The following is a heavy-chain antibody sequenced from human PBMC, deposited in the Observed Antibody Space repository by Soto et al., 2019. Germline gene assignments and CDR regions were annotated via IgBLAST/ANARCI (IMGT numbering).Heavy chain of an antibody. V-gene: IGHV3-30*18. CDR3: AKRAQQRVLKGTHNYFDP. Sequence: QMQLVESGGGVVQPGRSLRLSCAASGFTFSSYAMHWVRQAPGKGLEWVALISFDGSFQYYGDSVKGRFTISRDNSKNTLYLQMHSLTAEDTAVYYCAKRAQQRVLKGTHNYFDPWGQGTLVTVSS. D-gene: IGHD1-1*01. J-gene: IGHJ5*02. CDR1: GFTFSSYA. CDR2: ISFDGSFQ.